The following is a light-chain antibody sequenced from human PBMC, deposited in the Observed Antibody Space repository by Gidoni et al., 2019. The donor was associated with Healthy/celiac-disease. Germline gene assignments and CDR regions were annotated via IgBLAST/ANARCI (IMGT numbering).Light chain of an antibody. V-gene: IGKV3-20*01. CDR3: QQYGSSPET. Sequence: EIVLTQSPGTLSLSPGDRATPSCRASQSVSSSYLAWYQQKTGQAPRLLIDGASSRATGIPDRCSGSGSGTDFTRTISRLEPEDFAVYYCQQYGSSPETFGQGTKVEIK. CDR1: QSVSSSY. J-gene: IGKJ1*01. CDR2: GAS.